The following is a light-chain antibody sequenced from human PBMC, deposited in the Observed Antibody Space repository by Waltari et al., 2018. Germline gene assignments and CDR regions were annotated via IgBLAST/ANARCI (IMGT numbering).Light chain of an antibody. CDR2: DVN. V-gene: IGLV2-11*01. CDR3: CSYAGSYILV. J-gene: IGLJ2*01. CDR1: SSDVGGYNY. Sequence: QSALTQPRSVSGSPGQSVTISCTGTSSDVGGYNYVSWYQQHPGKAPKLMIDDVNKVPSGVPYRFSGSKSGNPASLTISGLQAEDEADFYCCSYAGSYILVFGGGTKLTVL.